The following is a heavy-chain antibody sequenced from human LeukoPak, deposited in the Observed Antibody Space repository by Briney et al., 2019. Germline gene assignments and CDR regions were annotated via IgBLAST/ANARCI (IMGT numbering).Heavy chain of an antibody. CDR2: INAGNGNT. D-gene: IGHD6-25*01. V-gene: IGHV1-3*01. CDR1: GYTFTSYA. CDR3: GRHDGGSGWPWLGIDY. Sequence: ASVKVSCKASGYTFTSYAMHWVRQAPGQRLEWMGWINAGNGNTKYLQKFQGRVTITRDTSASTAYMELSSLRSDDTAVYYCGRHDGGSGWPWLGIDYWGQGTLVTVSS. J-gene: IGHJ4*02.